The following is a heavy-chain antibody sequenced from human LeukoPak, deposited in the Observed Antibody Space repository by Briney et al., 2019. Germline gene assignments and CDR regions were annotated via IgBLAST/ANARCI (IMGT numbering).Heavy chain of an antibody. V-gene: IGHV3-23*01. CDR3: ARGSAYSYDFTRRERTKSRLDY. Sequence: GGSLRLSCAASGFTFSSYGMSWVRQAPGKGLEWVSAISGSGGSTYYADSVKGRFTISRDNSKNTLYLQMNSLRAEGTAVYYCARGSAYSYDFTRRERTKSRLDYWGQGTLVTVSS. CDR1: GFTFSSYG. D-gene: IGHD5-18*01. CDR2: ISGSGGST. J-gene: IGHJ4*02.